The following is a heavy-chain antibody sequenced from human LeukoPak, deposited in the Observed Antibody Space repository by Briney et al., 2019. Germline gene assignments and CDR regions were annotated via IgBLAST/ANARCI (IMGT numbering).Heavy chain of an antibody. CDR1: GFTFDSFA. D-gene: IGHD1-26*01. V-gene: IGHV3-23*01. CDR2: ISGSGAST. CDR3: AKGGNYASQWYFDL. J-gene: IGHJ2*01. Sequence: TGGSLRLSCAASGFTFDSFAMGWVRQAPGKGPDWVSGISGSGASTYHADSVKGRFTISRDNLENTLYLHMNTLRAEDTAVYYCAKGGNYASQWYFDLWGRGTLVTVSS.